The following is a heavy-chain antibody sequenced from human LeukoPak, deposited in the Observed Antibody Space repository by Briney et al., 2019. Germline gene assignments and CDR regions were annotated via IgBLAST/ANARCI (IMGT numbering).Heavy chain of an antibody. CDR2: ISYDGSNK. CDR3: ARSVARFGELLQQGSLYYFDN. D-gene: IGHD3-10*01. CDR1: GFMFSSYA. V-gene: IGHV3-30-3*01. J-gene: IGHJ4*02. Sequence: PGRSLRLSCAASGFMFSSYAMHWVRQAPGKGLEWVAVISYDGSNKYYADSVKGRFTISRDNSKNTLDLQMNSLRAEDTAVYHCARSVARFGELLQQGSLYYFDNWGQGTLVTVSS.